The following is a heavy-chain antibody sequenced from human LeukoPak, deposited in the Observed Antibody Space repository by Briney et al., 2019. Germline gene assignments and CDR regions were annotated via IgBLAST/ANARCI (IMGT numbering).Heavy chain of an antibody. D-gene: IGHD2-15*01. Sequence: SETLSLTCTVSGGSISSSSYYWGWIRQPPGKGLEWIGSMYFSGNTYYNPSLKSRVTISVDTSKNQFSLKLSSVTAADTAVYYCARHVVAATLGDFDYWGQGTLVTVSS. CDR3: ARHVVAATLGDFDY. CDR1: GGSISSSSYY. CDR2: MYFSGNT. V-gene: IGHV4-39*01. J-gene: IGHJ4*02.